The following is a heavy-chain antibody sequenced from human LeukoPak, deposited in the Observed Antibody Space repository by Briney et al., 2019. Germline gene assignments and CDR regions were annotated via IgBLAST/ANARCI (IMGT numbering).Heavy chain of an antibody. Sequence: GGSLRLSCAASGFTFSDYYMSWIRQAPGKELEWVSYISSSGSTIYYADSVKGRFTISRDNAKNSLYLQMNSLRAEDTAVYYCARDQDTAKTASEYYYYYGMDVWGQGTTVTVSS. CDR1: GFTFSDYY. CDR2: ISSSGSTI. D-gene: IGHD5-18*01. J-gene: IGHJ6*02. V-gene: IGHV3-11*01. CDR3: ARDQDTAKTASEYYYYYGMDV.